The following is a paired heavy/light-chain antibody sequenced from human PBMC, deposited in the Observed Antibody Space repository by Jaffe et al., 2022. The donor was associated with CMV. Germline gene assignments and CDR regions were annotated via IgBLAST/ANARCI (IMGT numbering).Heavy chain of an antibody. Sequence: QVQLVQSGPQVRKPGASVKVSCRASGYDFTLYGFSWVRQAPGQGLEWMGWISGYKGNTNYAQKFLDRVNMTADTSTSTVYMELRSLRSDDTAVYYCARTYSDFTHMSRFDSWGQGTLVTVSS. CDR3: ARTYSDFTHMSRFDS. V-gene: IGHV1-18*01. J-gene: IGHJ4*02. CDR2: ISGYKGNT. D-gene: IGHD4-17*01. CDR1: GYDFTLYG.
Light chain of an antibody. CDR1: QSVISTY. V-gene: IGKV3-20*01. CDR3: HQYGSSPVT. J-gene: IGKJ1*01. CDR2: GVS. Sequence: EIVLTQSPGTLSLSPGERATLSCRASQSVISTYLAWYQQKPGQAPRLLIYGVSSRAIGIPDRFSGSGSGTDFTLTISRLEPEDFVVYYCHQYGSSPVTFGQGTKVEIK.